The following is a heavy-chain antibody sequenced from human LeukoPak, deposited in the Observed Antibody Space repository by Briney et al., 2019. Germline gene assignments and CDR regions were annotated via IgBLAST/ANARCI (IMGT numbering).Heavy chain of an antibody. V-gene: IGHV3-7*01. J-gene: IGHJ4*02. CDR3: AIPSSYDGSRYYHAY. CDR1: GISFASYW. CDR2: IGQDGTET. D-gene: IGHD3-22*01. Sequence: GGSLRLSCAASGISFASYWVTWVRQAPGKGLGWVANIGQDGTETVYVGSVKGRFTISRDNARKLLFLQMNSLRADDTAVYYCAIPSSYDGSRYYHAYWGQGTLVSVSS.